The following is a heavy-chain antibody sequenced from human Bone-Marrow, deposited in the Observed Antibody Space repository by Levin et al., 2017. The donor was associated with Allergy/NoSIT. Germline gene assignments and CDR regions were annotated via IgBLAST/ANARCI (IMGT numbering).Heavy chain of an antibody. CDR2: FDPEEGKM. D-gene: IGHD6-6*01. J-gene: IGHJ4*02. Sequence: EASVKVSCKVSGHSLTDIAMHWVRQVPGKGLEWMGGFDPEEGKMIYAQNFQGRVAMTEDTSTDTAYMELNSLRSGDTAVYHCAGLHIAALVFHFYYFDYWGQGTLVTVSS. CDR1: GHSLTDIA. CDR3: AGLHIAALVFHFYYFDY. V-gene: IGHV1-24*01.